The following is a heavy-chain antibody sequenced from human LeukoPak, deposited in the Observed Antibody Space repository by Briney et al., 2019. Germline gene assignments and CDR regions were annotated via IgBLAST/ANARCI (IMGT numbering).Heavy chain of an antibody. CDR3: ARGGDVDTAMVIRN. CDR2: IYFSGNT. CDR1: RGSVTSYY. J-gene: IGHJ4*02. D-gene: IGHD5-18*01. V-gene: IGHV4-59*02. Sequence: SETLSLTCTVSRGSVTSYYWSWIRQPPGKGLEWIGDIYFSGNTKYNPSLQSRVTISLDMSQNQFSLRLRSVTAADTAVYYCARGGDVDTAMVIRNWGQGTLVTVSS.